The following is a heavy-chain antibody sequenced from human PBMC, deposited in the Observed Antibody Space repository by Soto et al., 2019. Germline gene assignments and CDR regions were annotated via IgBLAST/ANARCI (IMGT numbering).Heavy chain of an antibody. CDR3: AKASPTYYYYYYGMDV. D-gene: IGHD6-6*01. J-gene: IGHJ6*02. CDR2: ISYDGSNK. Sequence: GASLRLSCAASGFTFSSYGMHWVRQGPGKGLEWVAVISYDGSNKYYADSVKGRFTISRDSSKNTLYAQMNSLRAEDTAEYYCAKASPTYYYYYYGMDVWGQGTTVTVSS. CDR1: GFTFSSYG. V-gene: IGHV3-30*18.